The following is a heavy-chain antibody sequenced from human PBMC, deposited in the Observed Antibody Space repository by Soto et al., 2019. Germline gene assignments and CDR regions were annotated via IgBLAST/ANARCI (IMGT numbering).Heavy chain of an antibody. CDR3: AREDITMVRGVITENWFDP. D-gene: IGHD3-10*01. J-gene: IGHJ5*02. Sequence: ASVKVSCKASGYTFTSYYMHWVRQAPGQGLEWMGIINPSGGSTSYAQKFQGRVTMTRDTSTSTVYMELSSLRSEDTAVYYCAREDITMVRGVITENWFDPWGQGTLVTVSS. CDR1: GYTFTSYY. CDR2: INPSGGST. V-gene: IGHV1-46*03.